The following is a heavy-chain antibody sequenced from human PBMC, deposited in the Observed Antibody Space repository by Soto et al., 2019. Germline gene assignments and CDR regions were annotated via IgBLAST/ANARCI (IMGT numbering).Heavy chain of an antibody. CDR2: INSDGSST. J-gene: IGHJ5*02. D-gene: IGHD3-10*01. CDR1: GFTLSSYW. Sequence: GGSLRLSCAASGFTLSSYWMHWVRQAPGKGLVWVSRINSDGSSTYYADSVKGRFTISRDNSKNTLYLQMNSLRAEDTAVYYCANAPRARPPGSGSYPNWFDPWGQGTLVTVSS. CDR3: ANAPRARPPGSGSYPNWFDP. V-gene: IGHV3-74*01.